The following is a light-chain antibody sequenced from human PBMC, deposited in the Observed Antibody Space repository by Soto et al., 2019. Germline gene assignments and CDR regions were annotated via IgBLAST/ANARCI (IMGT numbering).Light chain of an antibody. CDR3: QQYNNSLWT. Sequence: EIVLTQSPGTLSLSPGERATLSCRASQSVRSTYLAWYQQKPGQAPRLLIYGASSRATGIPDRFSGSGSGTDFTLTISRLEPEDFAVHYCQQYNNSLWTFGQGTTGDIK. J-gene: IGKJ1*01. CDR1: QSVRSTY. V-gene: IGKV3-20*01. CDR2: GAS.